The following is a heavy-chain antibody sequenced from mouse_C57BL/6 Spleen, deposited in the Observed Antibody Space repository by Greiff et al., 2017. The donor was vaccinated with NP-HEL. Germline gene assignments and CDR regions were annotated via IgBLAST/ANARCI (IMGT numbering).Heavy chain of an antibody. D-gene: IGHD2-2*01. CDR3: ARDFPYGYDGRGSFDY. CDR1: GYAFSSSW. V-gene: IGHV1-82*01. J-gene: IGHJ2*01. CDR2: IYPGDGDT. Sequence: QVQLQQSGPELVKPGASVKISCKASGYAFSSSWMNWVKQRPGKGLEWIGRIYPGDGDTSYTGKFKGKATLTADKSSSTAYMQLSSLTYEDSAVYYCARDFPYGYDGRGSFDYWGQGTTLTVSS.